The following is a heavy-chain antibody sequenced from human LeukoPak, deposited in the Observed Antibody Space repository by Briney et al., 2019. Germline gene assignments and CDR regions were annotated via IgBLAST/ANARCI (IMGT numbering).Heavy chain of an antibody. CDR2: IRYDGTDK. J-gene: IGHJ4*02. Sequence: GGSLRLSCGASGFTFSSYGMHWVRQAPGKGLGWVAFIRYDGTDKNYADSVKGRFTISRDNSKNTMYLHMNSLRGEDTAVYYCAKGLDWSVDYWGQGALVTVSS. V-gene: IGHV3-30*02. CDR3: AKGLDWSVDY. CDR1: GFTFSSYG. D-gene: IGHD3/OR15-3a*01.